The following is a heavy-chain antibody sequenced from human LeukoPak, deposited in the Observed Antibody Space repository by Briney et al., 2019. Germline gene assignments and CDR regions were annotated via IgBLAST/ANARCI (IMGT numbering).Heavy chain of an antibody. CDR2: INSDGSST. CDR3: AKGAVPAATAYYFDY. V-gene: IGHV3-74*01. J-gene: IGHJ4*02. D-gene: IGHD2-2*01. CDR1: GFTFSSYW. Sequence: QTGGSLRLSCAASGFTFSSYWMHWVRQAPGKGLVWVSRINSDGSSTSYADSVKGRFTISRDNAKNTLYLQMNSLRAEDTAVYYCAKGAVPAATAYYFDYWGQGTLVTVSS.